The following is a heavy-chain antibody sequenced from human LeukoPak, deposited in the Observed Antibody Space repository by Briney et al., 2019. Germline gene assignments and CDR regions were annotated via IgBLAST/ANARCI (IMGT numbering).Heavy chain of an antibody. CDR2: INHSGSI. Sequence: SETLSLTCAVYGGSFSGYYWSWIRQPPGKGLEWIGEINHSGSINYNPSLKSRVTISVDTSKNQFSLKLSSVTAADTAVYYCARGHSSGCHRVSGQGYSQHWGQGTLVTVSS. CDR3: ARGHSSGCHRVSGQGYSQH. D-gene: IGHD6-19*01. V-gene: IGHV4-34*01. CDR1: GGSFSGYY. J-gene: IGHJ1*01.